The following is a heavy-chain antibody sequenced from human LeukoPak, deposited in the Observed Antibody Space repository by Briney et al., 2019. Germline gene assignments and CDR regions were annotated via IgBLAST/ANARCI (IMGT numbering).Heavy chain of an antibody. V-gene: IGHV3-11*04. Sequence: GGSLRLSCAASGFTFSDYYMSWIRQAPGKGLEWVSYISSSGSTIYYADSVKGRFTISRDNAKNTLYLQMNSLRAEDTAVYYCARNPLRYCSSTSCYWDAFDIWGQGTMVTVSS. CDR2: ISSSGSTI. D-gene: IGHD2-2*01. CDR3: ARNPLRYCSSTSCYWDAFDI. J-gene: IGHJ3*02. CDR1: GFTFSDYY.